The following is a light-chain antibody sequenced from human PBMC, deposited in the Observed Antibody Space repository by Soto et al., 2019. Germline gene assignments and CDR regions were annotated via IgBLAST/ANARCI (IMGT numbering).Light chain of an antibody. CDR3: QQYGSSPRT. CDR2: DAS. J-gene: IGKJ1*01. V-gene: IGKV3-11*01. CDR1: QSVSGF. Sequence: EIVLTQSPDTLSLSPGERATLSCRASQSVSGFLAWYQQKPGQAPRLLIFDASSRATGIPARFSASGSGTDFTLTISSLETEDFAVYCCQQYGSSPRTFGQGTKV.